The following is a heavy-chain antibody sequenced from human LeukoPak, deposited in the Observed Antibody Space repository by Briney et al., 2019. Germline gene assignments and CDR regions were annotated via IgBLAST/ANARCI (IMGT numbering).Heavy chain of an antibody. CDR3: AKTLTMILVLRGGFDY. CDR2: ISAYNGNT. V-gene: IGHV1-18*01. Sequence: ASVKVSCKASGYTFTSYGISWVRQAPGQGLEWMGWISAYNGNTNYAQKLQGGVTMTTDTSTSTAYMELRSLRSDDTAVYYCAKTLTMILVLRGGFDYWGQGALVTVSS. J-gene: IGHJ4*02. CDR1: GYTFTSYG. D-gene: IGHD3-22*01.